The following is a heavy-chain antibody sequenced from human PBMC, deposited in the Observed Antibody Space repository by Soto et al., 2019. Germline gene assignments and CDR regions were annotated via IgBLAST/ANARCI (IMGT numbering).Heavy chain of an antibody. Sequence: SETLSLTCTVSGGSISSSYWSWIRQPPGKGLEWLAYIYDDGSANYNPSLKSRATISLDMSKNQFSLKWTSVTAADTAVYYCARDKYCSGGSCRKNWFDTWGQGTLVTVSS. CDR1: GGSISSSY. J-gene: IGHJ5*02. CDR3: ARDKYCSGGSCRKNWFDT. CDR2: IYDDGSA. V-gene: IGHV4-59*01. D-gene: IGHD2-15*01.